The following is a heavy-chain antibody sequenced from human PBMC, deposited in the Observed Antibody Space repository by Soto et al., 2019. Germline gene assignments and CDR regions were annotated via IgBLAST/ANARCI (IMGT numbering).Heavy chain of an antibody. D-gene: IGHD3-16*02. J-gene: IGHJ4*02. CDR3: AQGSYPNPDY. CDR2: IYHSGST. Sequence: SETLSLTCTVSGGSISSGGYYWSWIRQHPGKGLEWIGDIYHSGSTYYNPSLKSRVTISVDTSKNQFSLKLSSVTAADTAVYYCAQGSYPNPDYWGQGTLVTVSS. V-gene: IGHV4-39*01. CDR1: GGSISSGGYY.